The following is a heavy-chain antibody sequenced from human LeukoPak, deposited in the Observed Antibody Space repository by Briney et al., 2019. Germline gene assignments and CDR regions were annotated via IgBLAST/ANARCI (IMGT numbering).Heavy chain of an antibody. CDR2: IIPIFGTA. J-gene: IGHJ4*02. CDR1: RGTFSSYA. CDR3: AVSPARYCSSTSCYKAKYYFDY. V-gene: IGHV1-69*01. D-gene: IGHD2-2*02. Sequence: AASVKVSCKASRGTFSSYAISWVRQAPGQGLEGMGGIIPIFGTANYAQKFQGRVTITADESTRTAYMELSSLRSEDTAVYYCAVSPARYCSSTSCYKAKYYFDYWGQGTLVTVSS.